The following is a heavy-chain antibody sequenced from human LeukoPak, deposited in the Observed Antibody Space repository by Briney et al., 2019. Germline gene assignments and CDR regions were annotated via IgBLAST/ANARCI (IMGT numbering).Heavy chain of an antibody. CDR1: GGAISSYY. CDR2: IYYSGST. V-gene: IGHV4-59*01. J-gene: IGHJ2*01. Sequence: SETLSLTCTVSGGAISSYYWSWIRQPPGKGLEWIGYIYYSGSTNYNPSLKSRVTISVDTSKNQFSLKLSSVTAADTAVYYCARDKTMYYYDSTGVWYCDLWGRGTLVTVSS. D-gene: IGHD3-22*01. CDR3: ARDKTMYYYDSTGVWYCDL.